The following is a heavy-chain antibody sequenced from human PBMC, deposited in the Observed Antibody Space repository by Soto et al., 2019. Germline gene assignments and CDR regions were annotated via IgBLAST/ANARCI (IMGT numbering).Heavy chain of an antibody. J-gene: IGHJ4*02. CDR2: IYSGGST. D-gene: IGHD4-17*01. CDR3: ARGLYGDYIYFDY. Sequence: GGSLRLSCAASGFTVSSNYMSWVRQAPGKGLEWVSVIYSGGSTYYADSVKGRFTISRDNSKNTLYLQMNSLRAEDTAVYYCARGLYGDYIYFDYWGQGTLVTVSS. CDR1: GFTVSSNY. V-gene: IGHV3-66*01.